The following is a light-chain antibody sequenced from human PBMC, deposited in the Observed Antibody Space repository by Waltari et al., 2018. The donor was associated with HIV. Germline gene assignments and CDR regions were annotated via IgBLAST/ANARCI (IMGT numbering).Light chain of an antibody. Sequence: DIVMTQSPDSLAVSLGERATINCKSSQSVLYSSNNKNYLAWYQQKPGQPPKLLIYWASARESGVPDRFSASGSGTDFTLTISSLQAEDVAGYYCQQHYTTPLTFGGGTKVEI. CDR2: WAS. CDR1: QSVLYSSNNKNY. CDR3: QQHYTTPLT. J-gene: IGKJ4*01. V-gene: IGKV4-1*01.